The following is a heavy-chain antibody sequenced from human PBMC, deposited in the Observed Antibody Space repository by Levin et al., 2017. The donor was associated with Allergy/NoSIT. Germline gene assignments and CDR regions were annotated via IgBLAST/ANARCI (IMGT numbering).Heavy chain of an antibody. Sequence: SGPTLVKPTQTLTLTCTFSGFSLTTSGMRVNWVRQTPGKALEWLARIDWDNDKYYSTSLKTRLTISKDTSKNQVVLTMTNMDPVDTATYYCARMRVDASGLLEYWGQGILVTVSS. CDR3: ARMRVDASGLLEY. CDR1: GFSLTTSGMR. D-gene: IGHD6-19*01. CDR2: IDWDNDK. J-gene: IGHJ4*02. V-gene: IGHV2-70*04.